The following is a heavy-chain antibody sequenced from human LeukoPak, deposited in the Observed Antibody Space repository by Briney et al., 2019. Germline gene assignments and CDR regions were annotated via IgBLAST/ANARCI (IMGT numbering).Heavy chain of an antibody. Sequence: GGSLRLSCAASGFTFSNYGMHWVRQAPGKGLEWVAVIWYDGSNKYYADSVKGRFTISRDNSKNTLYLQMNSLRAEDTAVYYCAKESLGIAGLYYFDYWGQGTLVTVSS. CDR3: AKESLGIAGLYYFDY. CDR2: IWYDGSNK. D-gene: IGHD6-13*01. CDR1: GFTFSNYG. J-gene: IGHJ4*02. V-gene: IGHV3-33*06.